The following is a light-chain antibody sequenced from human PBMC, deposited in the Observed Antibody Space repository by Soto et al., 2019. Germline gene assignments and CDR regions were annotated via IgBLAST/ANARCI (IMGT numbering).Light chain of an antibody. CDR1: QSVFDY. J-gene: IGKJ5*01. CDR3: QQYGSSPGIT. V-gene: IGKV3-20*01. Sequence: EIVLTQSPATLSLSPGQRATLSCKASQSVFDYIAWYQQKPGQAPRLLIYEASIRATGVPARFSGSGSDTEFTLTISRLEPEDFAVYYCQQYGSSPGITFGQGTRLEIK. CDR2: EAS.